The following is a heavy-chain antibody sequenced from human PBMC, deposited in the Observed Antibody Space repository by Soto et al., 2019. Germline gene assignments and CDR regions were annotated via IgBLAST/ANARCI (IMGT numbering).Heavy chain of an antibody. CDR2: IIPILGIA. CDR3: ALGYYYDSSGYDFDY. D-gene: IGHD3-22*01. CDR1: RGTFSSYT. V-gene: IGHV1-69*02. J-gene: IGHJ4*02. Sequence: SVKVSCKASRGTFSSYTIRLLRQSNGQGLEWMGRIIPILGIANYAQKFQGRVTITADKSTSTAYMELSSLRSEDTAVYYCALGYYYDSSGYDFDYWGQGTLVTVSS.